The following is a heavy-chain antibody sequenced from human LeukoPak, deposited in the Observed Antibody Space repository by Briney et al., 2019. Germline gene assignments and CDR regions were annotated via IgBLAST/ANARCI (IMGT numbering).Heavy chain of an antibody. V-gene: IGHV3-23*01. D-gene: IGHD4-17*01. J-gene: IGHJ4*02. Sequence: GGSLRLSCAASGFTFNTYAMSWVRQAPGKGLEWVSGISGSGDSTYYADSVKGRFTISRDNAKNTLYLQMNSLRAEDTAVYYCAREYGDRSDYWGQGTLVTVSS. CDR1: GFTFNTYA. CDR2: ISGSGDST. CDR3: AREYGDRSDY.